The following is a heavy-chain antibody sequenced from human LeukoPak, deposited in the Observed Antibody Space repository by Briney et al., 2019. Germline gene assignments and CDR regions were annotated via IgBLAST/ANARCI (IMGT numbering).Heavy chain of an antibody. V-gene: IGHV3-21*01. CDR2: ISSSSSYI. D-gene: IGHD5-12*01. CDR3: ARDGLCSGYDSANY. CDR1: GFTFSSYS. Sequence: GGSLRLSCAASGFTFSSYSMNWVRQAPGKGLEWVSSISSSSSYIYYADSVKGRFTISRDNAKNSLYLQMNSLRAEDTAVYYCARDGLCSGYDSANYWGQGTLVTVSS. J-gene: IGHJ4*02.